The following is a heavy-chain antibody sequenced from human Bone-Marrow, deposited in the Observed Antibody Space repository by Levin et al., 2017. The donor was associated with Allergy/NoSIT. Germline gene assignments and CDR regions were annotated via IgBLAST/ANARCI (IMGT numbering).Heavy chain of an antibody. CDR1: GYTFTGYY. D-gene: IGHD3-22*01. CDR3: ARDTGYYYDSSGSRNSYGMDV. CDR2: INPNSGGT. Sequence: ASVKVSCKASGYTFTGYYMHWVRQAPGQGLEWMGWINPNSGGTNYAQKFQGRVTMTRDTSISTAYMELSRLRSDDTAVYYCARDTGYYYDSSGSRNSYGMDVWGQGTTVTVSS. J-gene: IGHJ6*02. V-gene: IGHV1-2*02.